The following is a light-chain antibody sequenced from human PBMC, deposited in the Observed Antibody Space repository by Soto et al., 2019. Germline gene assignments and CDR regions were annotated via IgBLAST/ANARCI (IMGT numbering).Light chain of an antibody. V-gene: IGKV3-15*01. Sequence: ETVMTQSPVTLSVSPGDTATLSCRASQRVSSHLAWYQQKPGQAPRLLIYAASSRATGTPVRFSGSGSETEFTLTIRSLQSEDFALYYCHQYNNWPWTFGQWTKVEIK. CDR3: HQYNNWPWT. CDR1: QRVSSH. J-gene: IGKJ1*01. CDR2: AAS.